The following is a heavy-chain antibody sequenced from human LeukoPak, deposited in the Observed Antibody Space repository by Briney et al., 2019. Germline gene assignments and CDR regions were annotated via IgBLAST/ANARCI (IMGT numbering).Heavy chain of an antibody. CDR3: ANSGYYYGMDV. Sequence: GGSLRLSCAASGFTFSTYWMTWVRQAPGKGLEWVANIKQDGSEKYYVDSVKGRFTISRDNAKNSLYLQMNSLRAEDTAVYYCANSGYYYGMDVWGQGTTVTVSS. CDR2: IKQDGSEK. J-gene: IGHJ6*02. V-gene: IGHV3-7*01. D-gene: IGHD6-25*01. CDR1: GFTFSTYW.